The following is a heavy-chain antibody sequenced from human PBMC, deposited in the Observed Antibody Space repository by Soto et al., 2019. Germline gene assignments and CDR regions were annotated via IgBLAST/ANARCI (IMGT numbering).Heavy chain of an antibody. Sequence: SETLSLTCTVSGGSIRTNHFYGSWIRQHPGKGLEWIGYIYYSGDTYYSPSLESRVTMSVDTSRNQFSLKLRSLRSDDTAVYNCARNYETSGSLSYFQHWGQGTLVTVSS. CDR1: GGSIRTNHFY. D-gene: IGHD3-10*01. CDR3: ARNYETSGSLSYFQH. J-gene: IGHJ1*01. CDR2: IYYSGDT. V-gene: IGHV4-31*03.